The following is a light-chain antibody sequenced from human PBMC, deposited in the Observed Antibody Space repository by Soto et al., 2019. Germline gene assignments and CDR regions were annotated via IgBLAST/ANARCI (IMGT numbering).Light chain of an antibody. CDR3: SSYTSSSTLDV. V-gene: IGLV2-14*01. Sequence: QSALTQPASVSGSPGQSITISCTGTRSDVGGYKYVSWYQQHPGKAPKLMIYEVSNRPSGVSNRFSGSKSGNTASLTISGLQAEDEADYYCSSYTSSSTLDVFGTGTKVTVL. CDR1: RSDVGGYKY. J-gene: IGLJ1*01. CDR2: EVS.